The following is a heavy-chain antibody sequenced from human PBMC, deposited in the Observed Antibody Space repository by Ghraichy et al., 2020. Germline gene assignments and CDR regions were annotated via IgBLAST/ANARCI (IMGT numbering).Heavy chain of an antibody. J-gene: IGHJ4*02. CDR1: GFSFTDYW. CDR3: VRAYKDGLRHFDY. CDR2: LNIDGTTV. D-gene: IGHD1-14*01. V-gene: IGHV3-74*01. Sequence: GGSPRLSCAASGFSFTDYWMHWVRQTPGRGLEWVSHLNIDGTTVNYADSVKGRFTISRDNAKNTMYLQMISLTVEDTAVYYCVRAYKDGLRHFDYWGQGTLVNVSS.